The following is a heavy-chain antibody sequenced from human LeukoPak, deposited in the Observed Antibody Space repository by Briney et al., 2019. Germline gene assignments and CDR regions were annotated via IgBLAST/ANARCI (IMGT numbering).Heavy chain of an antibody. CDR1: GFTFSSYA. Sequence: GGSLRLSCAASGFTFSSYAMSWVRQAPGKGLEWVSTINGGGVNTHYADSVGGRFTISRDNSKNTLFLQTNSLRDEDTAVYYCAKDLYSNYGPADYWGQGNLVTVSS. CDR3: AKDLYSNYGPADY. J-gene: IGHJ4*02. V-gene: IGHV3-23*01. D-gene: IGHD4-11*01. CDR2: INGGGVNT.